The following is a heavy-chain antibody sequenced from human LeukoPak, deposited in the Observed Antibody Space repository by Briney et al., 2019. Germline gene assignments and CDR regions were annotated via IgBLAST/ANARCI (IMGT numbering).Heavy chain of an antibody. CDR3: AKDGLSSADY. V-gene: IGHV3-23*01. Sequence: GWSLRLSCAASGFTFSSYAMSWVRQAPGKGLEWVSAISGSGGGTYYADSVKGRFTISRENSKNTLYLQMNSLRAEDTAVYYCAKDGLSSADYWGQGTLVTVSS. J-gene: IGHJ4*02. CDR2: ISGSGGGT. CDR1: GFTFSSYA. D-gene: IGHD6-25*01.